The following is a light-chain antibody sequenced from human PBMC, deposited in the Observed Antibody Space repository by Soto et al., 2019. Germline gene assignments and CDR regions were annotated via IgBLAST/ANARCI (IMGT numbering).Light chain of an antibody. V-gene: IGLV2-23*02. CDR1: SSDVGSHNL. Sequence: QSVLTQPASVSGSPGQSITISCTGTSSDVGSHNLVSWYQQHPGQAPKLMIYAVSKRPLGVSARFSASKSGNTASLTISGLQAEDEADYYCFSYGGSRAVFGGGTQLTVL. CDR2: AVS. J-gene: IGLJ7*01. CDR3: FSYGGSRAV.